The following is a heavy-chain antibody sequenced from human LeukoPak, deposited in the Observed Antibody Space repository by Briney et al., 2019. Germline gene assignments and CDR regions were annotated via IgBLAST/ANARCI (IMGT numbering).Heavy chain of an antibody. D-gene: IGHD3-16*02. CDR2: IYTSGST. CDR3: ARVTITFGGVITRPGIYYYYMDV. Sequence: SETLSLTCTVSGGSISSGSYYWSWIRQPAGKGLEWIGRIYTSGSTNYNPSLKSRVTISVDTSKNQFSLKLSSVTAADTAVYYCARVTITFGGVITRPGIYYYYMDVWGKGTTVTISS. CDR1: GGSISSGSYY. V-gene: IGHV4-61*02. J-gene: IGHJ6*03.